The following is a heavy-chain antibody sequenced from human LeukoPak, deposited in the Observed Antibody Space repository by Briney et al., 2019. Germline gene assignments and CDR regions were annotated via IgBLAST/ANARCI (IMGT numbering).Heavy chain of an antibody. CDR1: GYTFTIYA. Sequence: GASVTVSFKASGYTFTIYAISWVRQAPGQGLEWMGWISAYNDNTDYAQKFQGRVTMTTDTSTSTAYMELRSLRSDDTAVYYCARVQPPGPFYYYYMDVWGKGTTVIVSS. V-gene: IGHV1-18*01. CDR3: ARVQPPGPFYYYYMDV. CDR2: ISAYNDNT. D-gene: IGHD2-2*01. J-gene: IGHJ6*03.